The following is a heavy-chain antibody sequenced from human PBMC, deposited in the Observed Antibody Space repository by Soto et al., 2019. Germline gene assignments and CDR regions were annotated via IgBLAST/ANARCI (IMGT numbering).Heavy chain of an antibody. J-gene: IGHJ4*02. CDR1: GYTFTSYA. CDR3: ARAVAVPADFDY. V-gene: IGHV1-3*01. Sequence: ASGKVSCKASGYTFTSYAMNWVRQAPGQRLEWMGWINAGNGNTKYSQKFQGRVTITRDASASTAYMELSSLRSEDTAVYYCARAVAVPADFDYWGQGTLVTVSS. D-gene: IGHD6-19*01. CDR2: INAGNGNT.